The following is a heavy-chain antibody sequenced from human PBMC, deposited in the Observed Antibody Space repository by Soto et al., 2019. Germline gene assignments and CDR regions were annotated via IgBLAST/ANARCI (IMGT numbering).Heavy chain of an antibody. Sequence: SETLSLTCAVSGGSISSGGYSWSWIRQPPGKGLEWIGYIYHSGSTYYNPSLKSRVTISVDRSKNQFSLKLSSVTAADTAVYYCARPTYYYGSGSSEYYYYYGLDVWGQGTTVTVSS. D-gene: IGHD3-10*01. CDR3: ARPTYYYGSGSSEYYYYYGLDV. CDR1: GGSISSGGYS. CDR2: IYHSGST. V-gene: IGHV4-30-2*02. J-gene: IGHJ6*02.